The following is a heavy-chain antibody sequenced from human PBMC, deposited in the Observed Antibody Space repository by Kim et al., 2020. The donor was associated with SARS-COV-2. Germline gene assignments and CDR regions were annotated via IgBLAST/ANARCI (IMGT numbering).Heavy chain of an antibody. CDR3: ARGAGHGYSSSWYDY. D-gene: IGHD6-13*01. J-gene: IGHJ4*02. Sequence: SETLSLTCTVSGGSISSYYWSWIRQPPGKGLEWIGYIYYSGSTNYNPSLKSRVTISVDTSKNQFSLKLSSVTAADTAVYYCARGAGHGYSSSWYDYWGQGTLVTVSS. V-gene: IGHV4-59*01. CDR1: GGSISSYY. CDR2: IYYSGST.